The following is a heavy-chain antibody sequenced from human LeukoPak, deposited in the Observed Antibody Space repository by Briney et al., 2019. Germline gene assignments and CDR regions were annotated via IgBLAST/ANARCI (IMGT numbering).Heavy chain of an antibody. Sequence: TSETLSLTCAAYGGSSSGYYCTWIRHPPGKGLEWIGEIDHRGRTHYNPSLQSRVTISIDTSKNQFSLKVSSVTAADTALYYCARTRDGYLRYWSQGSLVTVSS. CDR2: IDHRGRT. D-gene: IGHD5-24*01. CDR1: GGSSSGYY. J-gene: IGHJ4*02. V-gene: IGHV4-34*01. CDR3: ARTRDGYLRY.